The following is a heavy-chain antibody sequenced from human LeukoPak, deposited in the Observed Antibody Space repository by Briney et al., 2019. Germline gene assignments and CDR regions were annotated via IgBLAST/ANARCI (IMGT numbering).Heavy chain of an antibody. V-gene: IGHV4-39*07. CDR1: GDSISNNRYY. D-gene: IGHD3-10*01. CDR2: IYYSGST. Sequence: SETLSLTCSVSGDSISNNRYYWGWIRQPPEKGLEWIGSIYYSGSTYYNPSLKSQVTISVDTSKNHFSLNLSSVTAADTAVYYCARLTRGPFDYWGQGTLVTVSS. J-gene: IGHJ4*02. CDR3: ARLTRGPFDY.